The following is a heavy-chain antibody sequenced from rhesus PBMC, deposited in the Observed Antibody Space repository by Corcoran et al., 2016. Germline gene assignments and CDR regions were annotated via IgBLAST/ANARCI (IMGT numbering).Heavy chain of an antibody. V-gene: IGHV4S10*01. J-gene: IGHJ5-1*01. CDR1: GGSISDRYR. D-gene: IGHD1-1-1*01. Sequence: QVQLQESGPGVVKPSETLSLTCAVSGGSISDRYRWSWIRQPPGKGLEWVGYIYGSSTSTNYNPSLKSRVTISKDTSKNQFSLKLSSVTAADTAVYYCARDGWDSWNPFNYNRFDVWGPGVLVTVSS. CDR3: ARDGWDSWNPFNYNRFDV. CDR2: IYGSSTST.